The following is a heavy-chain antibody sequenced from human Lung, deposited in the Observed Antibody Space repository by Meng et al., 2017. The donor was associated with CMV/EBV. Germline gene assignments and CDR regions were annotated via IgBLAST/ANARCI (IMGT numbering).Heavy chain of an antibody. CDR3: ARVGAYCGGDCYHPR. J-gene: IGHJ4*02. CDR2: IYHSGST. Sequence: QVQLQESGPGLVKPSGTLSLTCAVSGGSLSSRNWWSWVRQPPGKGLEWIGEIYHSGSTNYNPSLKSRVTISVDESKNQFSLRLSSVTAADTAVYYCARVGAYCGGDCYHPRWGQGTRVTCYS. CDR1: GGSLSSRNW. D-gene: IGHD2-21*02. V-gene: IGHV4-4*02.